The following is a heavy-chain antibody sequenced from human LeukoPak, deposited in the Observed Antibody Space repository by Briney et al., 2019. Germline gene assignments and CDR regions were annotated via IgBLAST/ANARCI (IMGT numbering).Heavy chain of an antibody. D-gene: IGHD6-13*01. CDR3: KTDSSSWYMPEYFHH. CDR2: IKSKTDGGTT. V-gene: IGHV3-15*01. CDR1: GFTFSNAW. Sequence: GGSLRLSCAASGFTFSNAWRSWVRQAPGKGLEWVGRIKSKTDGGTTDYAAPVKGRFTISRDDSKNTLFLQMNSLKTEDTAVYYCKTDSSSWYMPEYFHHWGQGTLVTVSS. J-gene: IGHJ1*01.